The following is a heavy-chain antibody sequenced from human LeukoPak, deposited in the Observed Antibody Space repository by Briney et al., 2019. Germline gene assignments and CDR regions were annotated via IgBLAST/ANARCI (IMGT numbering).Heavy chain of an antibody. CDR2: IYYSGST. Sequence: SETLSLTCTVSGGSISSSSYYWGWIRQPPGKGLEWIGSIYYSGSTYYNPSPKSRVTISVDTSKNQFSLKLSSVTAADTAVYYCATNLPLPIVVVPAAMLYDAFDIWGQGTMVTVSS. CDR3: ATNLPLPIVVVPAAMLYDAFDI. CDR1: GGSISSSSYY. D-gene: IGHD2-2*01. J-gene: IGHJ3*02. V-gene: IGHV4-39*01.